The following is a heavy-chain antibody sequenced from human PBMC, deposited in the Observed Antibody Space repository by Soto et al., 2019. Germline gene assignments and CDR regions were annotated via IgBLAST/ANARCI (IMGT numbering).Heavy chain of an antibody. CDR3: AKDNPGRYGDYEFTWFEP. V-gene: IGHV3-9*01. CDR2: ISWDSGKI. CDR1: GFSIDDFA. Sequence: PGWSLRLSCAASGFSIDDFAMHLVRQAPGKGLEWVSSISWDSGKIGYADSVTGRFYVSRDNAKNSLFLQMSSLKPEDTAFYFCAKDNPGRYGDYEFTWFEPWGKGTLVTVSS. J-gene: IGHJ5*02. D-gene: IGHD4-17*01.